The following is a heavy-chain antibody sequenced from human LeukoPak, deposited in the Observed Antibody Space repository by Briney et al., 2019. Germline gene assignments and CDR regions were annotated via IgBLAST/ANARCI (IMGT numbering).Heavy chain of an antibody. CDR1: GGSISSSSYY. J-gene: IGHJ4*02. Sequence: SETLSLTCTVSGGSISSSSYYWGWIRQPPGKGLGWIGSIYYSGSTYYNPSLKSRVTISVDTSKNQFSLKLSSVTAADTAVYYCARHGSFERVTRVFPPDYWGQGTLVTVSS. V-gene: IGHV4-39*01. D-gene: IGHD3-10*01. CDR3: ARHGSFERVTRVFPPDY. CDR2: IYYSGST.